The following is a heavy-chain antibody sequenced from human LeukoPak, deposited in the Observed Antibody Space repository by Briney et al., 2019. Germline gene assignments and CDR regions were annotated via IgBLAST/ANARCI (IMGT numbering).Heavy chain of an antibody. CDR2: INPNSGDT. CDR1: GYTFTSYG. V-gene: IGHV1-2*02. J-gene: IGHJ4*02. D-gene: IGHD3-16*01. Sequence: ASVKVSCKASGYTFTSYGISWVRQAPGQGLEWMGWINPNSGDTNYAQKFQGRVTMTRDTSISTAYMELSRLRSDVTAVYYCARVRYRLAETYIDYWGQGTLVTVSS. CDR3: ARVRYRLAETYIDY.